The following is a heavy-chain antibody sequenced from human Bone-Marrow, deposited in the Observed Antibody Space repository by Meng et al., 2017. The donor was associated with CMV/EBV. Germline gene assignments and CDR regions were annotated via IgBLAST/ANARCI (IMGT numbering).Heavy chain of an antibody. CDR1: GFPVSSNY. CDR3: TTGSSSGWYPYYYYYGMDV. Sequence: GGSLRPSCAPSGFPVSSNYMSWVRQAPGKGLEWVGRIKSKTDGGTTDYAAPVKGRFTIARDDSKNTLYLQMNSLKTEDTAVYYCTTGSSSGWYPYYYYYGMDVWGQGTTVTVSS. D-gene: IGHD6-19*01. J-gene: IGHJ6*02. CDR2: IKSKTDGGTT. V-gene: IGHV3-15*01.